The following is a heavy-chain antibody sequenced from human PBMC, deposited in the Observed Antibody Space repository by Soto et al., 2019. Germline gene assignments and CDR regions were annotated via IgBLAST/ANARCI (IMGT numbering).Heavy chain of an antibody. Sequence: TETLALTCTVSGGSVRRGDYYWSWIRQPPGKGLEWIGYIYYSGNTNYNPSLKSRVIISVDTSKNLFSLKLTSVTAADTAVYYCARIPVDTSMIYWLDPWGQGTLVTVSS. CDR1: GGSVRRGDYY. J-gene: IGHJ5*02. D-gene: IGHD5-18*01. CDR2: IYYSGNT. CDR3: ARIPVDTSMIYWLDP. V-gene: IGHV4-61*08.